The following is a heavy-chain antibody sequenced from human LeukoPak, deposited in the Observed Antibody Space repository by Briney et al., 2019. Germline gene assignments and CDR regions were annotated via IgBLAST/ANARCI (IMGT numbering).Heavy chain of an antibody. Sequence: PGGSLRLSCAASGFTFSSYAMSWVRQAPGKGLEWVSGINWNGGSTGYADSVKGRFTISRDNAKNSLYLQMNSLRAEDTALYYCASSRDGYNIPIFFDYWGQGTLVTVSS. V-gene: IGHV3-20*04. CDR3: ASSRDGYNIPIFFDY. D-gene: IGHD5-24*01. CDR1: GFTFSSYA. CDR2: INWNGGST. J-gene: IGHJ4*02.